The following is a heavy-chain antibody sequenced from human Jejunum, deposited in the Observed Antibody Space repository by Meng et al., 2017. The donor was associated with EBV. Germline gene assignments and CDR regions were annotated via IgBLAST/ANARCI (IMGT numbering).Heavy chain of an antibody. V-gene: IGHV2-5*02. J-gene: IGHJ4*02. CDR2: IFWEDDK. Sequence: QLTLKESGPTVVTPXQTLTVTCTFSGFSLSASGMAVGWVRPPPGKAPEWLALIFWEDDKRYSPSLRNRLTVSWDTSENQVGLTMTNMAPEDTATYYCARIYIPLDHWGQGALVTVSS. CDR3: ARIYIPLDH. CDR1: GFSLSASGMA.